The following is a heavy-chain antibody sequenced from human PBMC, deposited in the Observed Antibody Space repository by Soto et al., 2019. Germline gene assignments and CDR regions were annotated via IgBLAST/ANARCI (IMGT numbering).Heavy chain of an antibody. J-gene: IGHJ6*03. CDR3: ARDGEDIVVVPAALYYMDV. D-gene: IGHD2-2*01. V-gene: IGHV3-33*01. CDR1: GFTFSSYG. Sequence: PGGSLRLSCAASGFTFSSYGMHWVRQAPGKGLEWVAVIWYDGSNKYYADSVKGRFTISRDNSKNTLYLQMNSLRAEDTAVYYCARDGEDIVVVPAALYYMDVWGKGTTVTVSS. CDR2: IWYDGSNK.